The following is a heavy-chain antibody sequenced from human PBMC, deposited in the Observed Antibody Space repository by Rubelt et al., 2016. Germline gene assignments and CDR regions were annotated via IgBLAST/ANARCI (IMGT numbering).Heavy chain of an antibody. CDR3: ARNITMVRGVRYGAFDV. V-gene: IGHV4-39*07. Sequence: QLQLQESGPGLVKPSETLSLTCTVSGGSISSSSYYWGRIRQPPGKGLEWIGSIYYSGSTCYNPSLKGRVTISVDTSKNQFSLNLISMTAADTAVYYCARNITMVRGVRYGAFDVWGQGTMVTVSS. CDR2: IYYSGST. J-gene: IGHJ3*01. D-gene: IGHD3-10*01. CDR1: GGSISSSSYY.